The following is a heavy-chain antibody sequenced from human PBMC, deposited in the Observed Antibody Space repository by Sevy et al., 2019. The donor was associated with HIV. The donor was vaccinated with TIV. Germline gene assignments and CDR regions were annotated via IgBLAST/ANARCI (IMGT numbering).Heavy chain of an antibody. CDR1: GFTFSGSA. D-gene: IGHD3-22*01. J-gene: IGHJ3*02. CDR3: TRAAPYESGAFDI. Sequence: GGFLRLSCAASGFTFSGSAMHWVRQASGKGLEWVGRIRSKANSYATAYAASVKGRFTISRDDSKNTAYLQMNSLKTEDTAVYYCTRAAPYESGAFDIWGQGTMVTVSS. V-gene: IGHV3-73*01. CDR2: IRSKANSYAT.